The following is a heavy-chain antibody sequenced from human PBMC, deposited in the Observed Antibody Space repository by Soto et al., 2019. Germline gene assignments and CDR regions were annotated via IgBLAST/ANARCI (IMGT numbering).Heavy chain of an antibody. CDR1: GFTFSNYW. CDR2: INSDGSST. V-gene: IGHV3-74*01. Sequence: EVQLVESGGGLVQSGGSLRLSCAASGFTFSNYWMHWVRQAPGKGLVWVSRINSDGSSTSYADSAKGRFTISRDNAKNTLYLQMNSLRAEDTAVYYCATFEKWWLVTHWGQGTLVTVSS. CDR3: ATFEKWWLVTH. D-gene: IGHD6-19*01. J-gene: IGHJ4*02.